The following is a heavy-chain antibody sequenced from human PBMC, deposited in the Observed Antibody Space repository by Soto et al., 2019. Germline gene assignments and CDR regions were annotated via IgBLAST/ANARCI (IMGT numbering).Heavy chain of an antibody. CDR1: GYTFTSYA. Sequence: GASVKVSCKASGYTFTSYAMHWVRQAPGQRLEWMGWINAGNGNTKYSQKFQGRVTITRDTSASTAYMELSSLRSEDTAVYYCARDQTDRGWPKDYWGQGTLVTVSS. CDR2: INAGNGNT. V-gene: IGHV1-3*01. D-gene: IGHD6-19*01. J-gene: IGHJ4*02. CDR3: ARDQTDRGWPKDY.